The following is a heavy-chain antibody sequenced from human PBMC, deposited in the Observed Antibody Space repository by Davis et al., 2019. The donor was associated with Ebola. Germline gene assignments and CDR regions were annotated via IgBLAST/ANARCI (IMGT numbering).Heavy chain of an antibody. CDR2: INDSGST. J-gene: IGHJ4*02. CDR3: ARQSSIQLWHYFDY. V-gene: IGHV4-59*01. Sequence: MPSETLSLTCTVPGGSFSGDYWSWFRKPPGKGLEWIGYINDSGSTNDNPSLNSRLTISVDTSKNQFSLKLSSVIAADTAVYYCARQSSIQLWHYFDYWGQGTLVTVSS. CDR1: GGSFSGDY. D-gene: IGHD5-18*01.